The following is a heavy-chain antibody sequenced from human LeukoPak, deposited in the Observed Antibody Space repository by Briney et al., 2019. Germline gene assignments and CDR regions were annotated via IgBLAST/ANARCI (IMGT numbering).Heavy chain of an antibody. CDR1: GFTFSTYA. CDR3: AKDGFLVRGVIIISYFDY. J-gene: IGHJ4*02. CDR2: ISSGGGST. Sequence: QTGGSLRLSCAASGFTFSTYAMSWVRQAPGKGLEWVSTISSGGGSTYYADSVKGRFTISRDNSKNTLYLQMNSLRAEDTAVYYCAKDGFLVRGVIIISYFDYWGQGTLVTVSS. D-gene: IGHD3-10*01. V-gene: IGHV3-23*01.